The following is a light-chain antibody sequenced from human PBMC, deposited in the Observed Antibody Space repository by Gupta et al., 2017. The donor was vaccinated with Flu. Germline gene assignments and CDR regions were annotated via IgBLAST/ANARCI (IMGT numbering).Light chain of an antibody. J-gene: IGLJ2*01. V-gene: IGLV1-51*01. CDR3: GAWDTSLSAVV. Sequence: KVTISCSGSSANIGKNYVSWYQQLPGTAPKLLIYDNNKRPSGIPDRCSGSKSGTSATLGIKGLQTGDEADYYCGAWDTSLSAVVFGGGTKLTVL. CDR1: SANIGKNY. CDR2: DNN.